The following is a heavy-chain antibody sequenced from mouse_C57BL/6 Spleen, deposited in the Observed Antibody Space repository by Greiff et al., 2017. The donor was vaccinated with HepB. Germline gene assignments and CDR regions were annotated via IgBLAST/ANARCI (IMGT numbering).Heavy chain of an antibody. CDR1: GYTFTDYY. V-gene: IGHV1-26*01. Sequence: DVQLQESGPELVKPGASVKISCKASGYTFTDYYMNWVKQSHGKSLEWIGDINPNNGGTSYNQKFKGKATLTVDKSSSTAYMELRSLTSEDSAVYYCARSVTGAYWGQGTLVTVSA. J-gene: IGHJ3*01. CDR2: INPNNGGT. CDR3: ARSVTGAY. D-gene: IGHD2-2*01.